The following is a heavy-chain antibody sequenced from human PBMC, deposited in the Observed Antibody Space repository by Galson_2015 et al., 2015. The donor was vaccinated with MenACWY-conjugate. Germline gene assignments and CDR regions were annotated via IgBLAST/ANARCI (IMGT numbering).Heavy chain of an antibody. CDR2: ISSSSII. J-gene: IGHJ4*02. D-gene: IGHD3-22*01. V-gene: IGHV3-48*02. CDR1: GFTLSSYS. CDR3: ARDRSGGYSDY. Sequence: SLRLSCAASGFTLSSYSIHWVRQAPGKGLEWVSYISSSSIIYYADSVKGRFTISRDIAKNSLYLQMDSLRDEDTAVYYCARDRSGGYSDYWGQGTLVTVSS.